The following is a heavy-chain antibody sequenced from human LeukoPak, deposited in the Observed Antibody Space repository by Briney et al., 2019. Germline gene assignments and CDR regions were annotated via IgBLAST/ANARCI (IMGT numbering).Heavy chain of an antibody. V-gene: IGHV4-59*01. Sequence: SETLSLTCTVSGGSISSYFWSWIRQPPGKGLEWIGYTYYSGSTNYNPSLKSRVTISVDTSKNQFSLKLSSVTAADTAVYYCASARLGSGLEGAFDIWGQGTMVTVSS. J-gene: IGHJ3*02. CDR2: TYYSGST. CDR3: ASARLGSGLEGAFDI. D-gene: IGHD6-25*01. CDR1: GGSISSYF.